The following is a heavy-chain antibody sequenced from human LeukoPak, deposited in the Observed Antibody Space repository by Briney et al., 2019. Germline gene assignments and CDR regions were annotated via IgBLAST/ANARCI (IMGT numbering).Heavy chain of an antibody. D-gene: IGHD3-10*01. Sequence: SETLSLTCTVSGGSISNYYWSWIRQPPGKGLEWIGYIYYSGSTNYNPSLKSRVTISVGTSKNQFSLKLSSVTAADTAVYYCARGLWFGELDYWGQGTLVTVSS. CDR2: IYYSGST. CDR1: GGSISNYY. J-gene: IGHJ4*02. V-gene: IGHV4-59*08. CDR3: ARGLWFGELDY.